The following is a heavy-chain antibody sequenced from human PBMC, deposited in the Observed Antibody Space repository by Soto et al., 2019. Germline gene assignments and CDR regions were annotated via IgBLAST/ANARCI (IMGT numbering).Heavy chain of an antibody. CDR3: ARGGIPIDY. CDR2: ISAYNGNT. Sequence: ASVKISCKASGYTFTNFGISWARQAPGQGLEWMGWISAYNGNTNYAQKFQGRVTMTTDTSTSTAYMEVRSLRFDDMAVYYCARGGIPIDYWGQGTLVTVSS. CDR1: GYTFTNFG. V-gene: IGHV1-18*03. J-gene: IGHJ4*02. D-gene: IGHD1-26*01.